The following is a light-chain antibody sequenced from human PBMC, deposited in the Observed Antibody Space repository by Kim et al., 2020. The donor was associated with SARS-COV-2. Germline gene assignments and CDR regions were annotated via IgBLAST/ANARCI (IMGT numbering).Light chain of an antibody. CDR3: QQYGSLPFT. CDR1: QSVSSN. J-gene: IGKJ3*01. V-gene: IGKV3-20*01. CDR2: GAS. Sequence: LSPGERATLSCRASQSVSSNLAWYQQRPGQAPKLLIYGASNRATGIPDRFSGSGSGTDFTLTISRLEPEDFAVYYCQQYGSLPFTFGPGTKVDIK.